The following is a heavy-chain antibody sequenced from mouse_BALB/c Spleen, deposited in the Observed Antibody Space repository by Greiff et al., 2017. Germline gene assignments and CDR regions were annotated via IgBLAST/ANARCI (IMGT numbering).Heavy chain of an antibody. Sequence: VQLQQSGPGLVQPSQSLSITCTVSGFSLTSYGVHWVRQSPGKGLEWLGVIWSGGSTDYNAAFISRLSISKDNSKSQVFFKMNSLQANDTAIYYCAGAYYGNFFAYWGQGTLVTVSA. CDR2: IWSGGST. J-gene: IGHJ3*01. CDR1: GFSLTSYG. D-gene: IGHD2-10*01. V-gene: IGHV2-2*02. CDR3: AGAYYGNFFAY.